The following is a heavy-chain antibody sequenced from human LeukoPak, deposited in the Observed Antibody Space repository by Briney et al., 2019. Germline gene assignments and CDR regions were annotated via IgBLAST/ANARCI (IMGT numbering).Heavy chain of an antibody. J-gene: IGHJ6*03. Sequence: PSETLSLTCTVSGGSISSYYWSWLGQPAGKGLEWIGRIYTSGSTNYNPSLKSRVTMSVDTSKNQFSLKLSSVPAADTAVYYCARDSVPIVVVPAALEYYYYYYYMDVWGKGTTVTVSS. CDR2: IYTSGST. CDR3: ARDSVPIVVVPAALEYYYYYYYMDV. CDR1: GGSISSYY. V-gene: IGHV4-4*07. D-gene: IGHD2-2*01.